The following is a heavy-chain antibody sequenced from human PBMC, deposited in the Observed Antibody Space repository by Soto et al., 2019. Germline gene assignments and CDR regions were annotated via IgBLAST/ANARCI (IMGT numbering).Heavy chain of an antibody. V-gene: IGHV4-31*03. D-gene: IGHD6-19*01. CDR2: IYYSGST. CDR3: ARDERSSGSFDY. J-gene: IGHJ4*02. CDR1: GGSISSGGYY. Sequence: SETLSLTCTVSGGSISSGGYYWSWIRQHPGKGLEWIGYIYYSGSTYYNPSLKSRVTISVDTSKNQFSLKLSSVTAADTAVYYCARDERSSGSFDYWGQGPLVTVSS.